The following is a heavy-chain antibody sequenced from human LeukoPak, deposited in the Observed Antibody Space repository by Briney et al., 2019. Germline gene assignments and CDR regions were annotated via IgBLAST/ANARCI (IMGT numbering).Heavy chain of an antibody. CDR3: AGQQQLVFNSQRYGWFDP. V-gene: IGHV4-59*01. D-gene: IGHD6-13*01. Sequence: SETLSLTCTVSGGSISSFYWSWIRQPPGNGLEWIGYIYYTGNTYYNPSLKSRVSISVDTSKNQFSLKLTSVTAADTAVYYCAGQQQLVFNSQRYGWFDPWGQGTLVTVSS. J-gene: IGHJ5*02. CDR2: IYYTGNT. CDR1: GGSISSFY.